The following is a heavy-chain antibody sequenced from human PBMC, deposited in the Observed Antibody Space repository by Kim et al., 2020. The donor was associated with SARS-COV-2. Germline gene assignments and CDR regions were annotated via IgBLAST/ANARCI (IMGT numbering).Heavy chain of an antibody. CDR3: AREGGREMDYYYYGMDV. J-gene: IGHJ6*02. V-gene: IGHV4-59*01. D-gene: IGHD3-16*01. Sequence: HKSRVTISVDTSKNQFSLKLSSVTAAATAVYYCAREGGREMDYYYYGMDVWGQGTTVTVSS.